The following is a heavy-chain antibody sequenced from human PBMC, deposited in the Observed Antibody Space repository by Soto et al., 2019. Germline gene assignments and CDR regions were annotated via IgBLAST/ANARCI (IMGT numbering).Heavy chain of an antibody. V-gene: IGHV1-69*13. CDR2: IIPIFGTA. D-gene: IGHD3-10*01. CDR3: AREITMVRGNRGMDV. Sequence: GPSVKVSCTASGGTFSSYAISWVRQAPGQGLEWMGGIIPIFGTANYAQKFQGRVTITADESTSTAYMELSSLRSEDTAVYYCAREITMVRGNRGMDVWGQGTTVTVSS. CDR1: GGTFSSYA. J-gene: IGHJ6*02.